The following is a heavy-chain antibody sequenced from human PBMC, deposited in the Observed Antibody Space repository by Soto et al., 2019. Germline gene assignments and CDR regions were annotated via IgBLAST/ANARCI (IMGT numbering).Heavy chain of an antibody. J-gene: IGHJ6*02. CDR2: IYYSGST. D-gene: IGHD6-6*01. V-gene: IGHV4-59*01. CDR1: GGSISSYY. CDR3: ARGAAARSLSGMEV. Sequence: LSLTCTVSGGSISSYYWSWIRQPPGKGLEWIGYIYYSGSTNCNPSLKSRVTISVDTSKNQFSLKLSSVTAADTAVYYCARGAAARSLSGMEVWGQGTTVTVSS.